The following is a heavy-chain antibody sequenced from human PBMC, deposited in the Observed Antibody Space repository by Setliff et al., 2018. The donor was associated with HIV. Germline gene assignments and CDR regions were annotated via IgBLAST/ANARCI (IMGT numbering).Heavy chain of an antibody. CDR1: GDSINTDGLY. J-gene: IGHJ5*02. CDR2: IHYNGIT. V-gene: IGHV4-31*03. CDR3: ARTKGGSKHGSFWDS. D-gene: IGHD3-10*01. Sequence: LSLTCTVSGDSINTDGLYWTWIRQHPATGLEWIGYIHYNGITYYNPSLESRVSTSVDLSKNQFSLKLNSVTVADTAVYYCARTKGGSKHGSFWDSWGQGILVTVSS.